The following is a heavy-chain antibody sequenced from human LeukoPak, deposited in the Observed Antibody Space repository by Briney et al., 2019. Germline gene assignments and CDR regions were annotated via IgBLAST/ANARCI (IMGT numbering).Heavy chain of an antibody. CDR2: ISSSSSTI. V-gene: IGHV3-48*02. D-gene: IGHD6-13*01. J-gene: IGHJ4*02. CDR1: GFTFSSYA. CDR3: AASSSWTPRLFDY. Sequence: GGSLRLSCAASGFTFSSYAMSWVRQAPGKGLEWVSYISSSSSTIYYADSVKGRFTISRDNAKNSLYLQMNSLRDEDTAVYYCAASSSWTPRLFDYWGQGTLVTVSS.